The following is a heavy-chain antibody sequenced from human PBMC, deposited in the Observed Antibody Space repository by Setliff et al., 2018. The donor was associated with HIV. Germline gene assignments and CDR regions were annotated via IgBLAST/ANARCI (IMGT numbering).Heavy chain of an antibody. CDR1: GFTFSDHY. CDR3: ARYSSGYYYGPFDY. J-gene: IGHJ4*02. CDR2: ISSSGSTI. D-gene: IGHD3-22*01. Sequence: PGESLKISCAASGFTFSDHYMGWIRQAPGKGLEWVSYISSSGSTISYADSVKGRFTISRDNAKNSLYLQMNSLRAEDTAVYYCARYSSGYYYGPFDYWGQGALVTVSS. V-gene: IGHV3-11*04.